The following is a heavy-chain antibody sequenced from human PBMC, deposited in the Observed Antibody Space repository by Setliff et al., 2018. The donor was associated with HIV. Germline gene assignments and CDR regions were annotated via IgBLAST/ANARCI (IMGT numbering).Heavy chain of an antibody. D-gene: IGHD4-17*01. V-gene: IGHV4-59*01. J-gene: IGHJ1*01. CDR1: GGSISNYY. Sequence: SETLSLTCTVSGGSISNYYWTWIRQPPGKGPEWIASIQYGDISHYNPSLQSRVTISVDTSTKKFSLYLSSVNETDTAVYYCARSTPYGDHAAEYFQHWGQGTLVTVSS. CDR3: ARSTPYGDHAAEYFQH. CDR2: IQYGDIS.